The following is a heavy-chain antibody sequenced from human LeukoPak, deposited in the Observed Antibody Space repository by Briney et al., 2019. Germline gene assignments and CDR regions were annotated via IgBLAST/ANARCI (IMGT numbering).Heavy chain of an antibody. CDR1: GYTFRSHA. CDR3: AREATRANIAAAGTDYFDY. CDR2: ISAYDGTT. V-gene: IGHV1-18*01. D-gene: IGHD6-13*01. Sequence: ASVKVSCKASGYTFRSHAISWVRQAPGQGLEWMGWISAYDGTTNYAQKFQGRVTITADESTSTAYMELSSLRSEDTAVYYCAREATRANIAAAGTDYFDYWGQGTLVTVSS. J-gene: IGHJ4*02.